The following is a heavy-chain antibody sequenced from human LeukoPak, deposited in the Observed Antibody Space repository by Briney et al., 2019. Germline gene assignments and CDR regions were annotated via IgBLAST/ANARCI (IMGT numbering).Heavy chain of an antibody. D-gene: IGHD1-26*01. V-gene: IGHV1-2*02. CDR3: ARDGSDGSYRRETFDP. CDR2: INPNSGGT. Sequence: ASVKVSCKASGYTFTGYYMHWVRQAPGQGLGWMGWINPNSGGTNYAQKFQGRVTMTRDTSISTAYMELSRLRSDDTAVYYCARDGSDGSYRRETFDPWGQGTLVTVSS. J-gene: IGHJ5*02. CDR1: GYTFTGYY.